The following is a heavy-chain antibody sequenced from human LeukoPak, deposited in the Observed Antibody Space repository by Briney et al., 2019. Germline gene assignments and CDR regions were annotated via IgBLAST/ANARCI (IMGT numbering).Heavy chain of an antibody. D-gene: IGHD6-6*01. CDR1: GFTFSSYG. Sequence: GGSLRLSCAASGFTFSSYGMHWVRQAPGKGLEWVAVISYDGSNKYYADSVKGRFTISRDNSKNTLYLQMNSLRAEDTAVYYCAKEERELAAQLYWGQGTLVTVSS. CDR3: AKEERELAAQLY. CDR2: ISYDGSNK. V-gene: IGHV3-30*18. J-gene: IGHJ4*02.